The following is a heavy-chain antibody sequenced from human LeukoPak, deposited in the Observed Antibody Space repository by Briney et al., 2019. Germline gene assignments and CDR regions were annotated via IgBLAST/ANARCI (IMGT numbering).Heavy chain of an antibody. D-gene: IGHD4-17*01. J-gene: IGHJ4*02. CDR1: GFTFSSYG. Sequence: GGSLRLSCAASGFTFSSYGMHWVRQAPGKGLEWVAVISYDGSNKYYADSVKGRFTISRDNAKNSLYLQMNSLRAEDTAVYYCARGMGDYGDYLFDYWGQGTLVTVSS. CDR2: ISYDGSNK. CDR3: ARGMGDYGDYLFDY. V-gene: IGHV3-30*03.